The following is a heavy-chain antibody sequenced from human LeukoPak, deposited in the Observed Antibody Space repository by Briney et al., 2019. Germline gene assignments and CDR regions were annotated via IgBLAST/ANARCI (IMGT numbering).Heavy chain of an antibody. Sequence: PGGSLRLSCAPSGFTFSRYWMTWVRQTPGKGLEWVSSIKDDGRQKYDVDSVKGRFTVSRDNANSSAYLQMNSLRVEDTALYYCARDASRGFDTWGQGTLVTVSS. J-gene: IGHJ4*02. CDR1: GFTFSRYW. D-gene: IGHD5-24*01. CDR2: IKDDGRQK. CDR3: ARDASRGFDT. V-gene: IGHV3-7*01.